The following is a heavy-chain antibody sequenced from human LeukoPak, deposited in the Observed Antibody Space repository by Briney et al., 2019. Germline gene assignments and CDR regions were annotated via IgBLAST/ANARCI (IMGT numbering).Heavy chain of an antibody. J-gene: IGHJ4*02. Sequence: GGSLRLSCEASGFTVSDNYMSWVRQAPEEGLEWASVVNSGGRTYYADSVEGRFTISRDNSKNTLYLQMNSLRVEDTAVYYCARGDNFDYWGQGALVTVSS. CDR1: GFTVSDNY. D-gene: IGHD3-16*01. CDR2: VNSGGRT. V-gene: IGHV3-66*01. CDR3: ARGDNFDY.